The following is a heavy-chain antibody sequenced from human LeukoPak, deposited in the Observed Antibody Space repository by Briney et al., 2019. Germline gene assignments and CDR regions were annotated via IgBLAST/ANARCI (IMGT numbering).Heavy chain of an antibody. Sequence: PSETLSLTCTVSGGSISSYYWSWIRQPPGKGLEWIGYIYYSGSTNYNPSPKSRVTISVDTSKNQFSLKLSSVTAADTAVYYCARVAVPDYYFDYWGQGTLVTVSS. CDR1: GGSISSYY. CDR2: IYYSGST. CDR3: ARVAVPDYYFDY. V-gene: IGHV4-59*01. D-gene: IGHD6-19*01. J-gene: IGHJ4*02.